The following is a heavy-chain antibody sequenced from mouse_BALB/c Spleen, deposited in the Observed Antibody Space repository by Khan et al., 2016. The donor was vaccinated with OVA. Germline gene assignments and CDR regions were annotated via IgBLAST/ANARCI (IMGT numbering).Heavy chain of an antibody. J-gene: IGHJ1*01. D-gene: IGHD1-1*01. CDR3: ARPPITTVVATSYWFFDV. Sequence: EVELVESGGGLVKSGGSLKLSCAASGFTFSTYAMSWVRQTPEKRLEWVATISTGDTYTYYPDSVRGRFTISRDTAENTLYLQMSSLRSEDTAMYYCARPPITTVVATSYWFFDVWGAGTTVTVST. CDR2: ISTGDTYT. V-gene: IGHV5-9-3*01. CDR1: GFTFSTYA.